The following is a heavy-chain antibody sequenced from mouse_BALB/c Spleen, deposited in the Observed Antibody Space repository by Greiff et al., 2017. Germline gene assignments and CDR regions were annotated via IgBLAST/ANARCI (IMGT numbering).Heavy chain of an antibody. CDR1: GYTFTSYW. Sequence: QVQLQQPGAELVRPGASVKLSCKASGYTFTSYWINWVKQRPGQGLEWIGNIYPSDSYTNYNQKFKDKATLTVDKSSSTAYMQLSSPTSEDSAVYYCTTFYDYERDYFDYWGQGTTLTVSS. V-gene: IGHV1-69*02. CDR3: TTFYDYERDYFDY. J-gene: IGHJ2*01. D-gene: IGHD2-4*01. CDR2: IYPSDSYT.